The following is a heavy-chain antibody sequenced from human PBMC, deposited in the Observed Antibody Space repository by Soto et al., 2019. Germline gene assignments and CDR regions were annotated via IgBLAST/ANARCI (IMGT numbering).Heavy chain of an antibody. D-gene: IGHD5-12*01. J-gene: IGHJ5*02. Sequence: SLRLSCAASGFTFSDYYMSWIRQAPGKGLEWVSYISSSGSTIYYADSVKGRFTISRDNAKNSLYLQMNSLRAEDTAVYYCARVIEMAKTNWFDPWGQGTLVTVYS. CDR2: ISSSGSTI. V-gene: IGHV3-11*01. CDR3: ARVIEMAKTNWFDP. CDR1: GFTFSDYY.